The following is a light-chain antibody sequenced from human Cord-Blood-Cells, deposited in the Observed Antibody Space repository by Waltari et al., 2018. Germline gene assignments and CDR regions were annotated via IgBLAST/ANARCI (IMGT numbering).Light chain of an antibody. Sequence: DIQMTQSTSSLSASVGDRVTITCRASQGISNYLAWYQQKPGKVPKLLIYAASTLQSGVPSRFSGSGSGTDFSLTISSLQPEDVATYYCQKYNSAPWTFVQGTKVEIK. CDR3: QKYNSAPWT. V-gene: IGKV1-27*01. CDR2: AAS. J-gene: IGKJ1*01. CDR1: QGISNY.